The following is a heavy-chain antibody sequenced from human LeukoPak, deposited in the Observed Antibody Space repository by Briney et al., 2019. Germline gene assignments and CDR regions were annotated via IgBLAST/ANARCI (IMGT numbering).Heavy chain of an antibody. CDR3: ATRGWELLLDWYFDL. D-gene: IGHD1-26*01. J-gene: IGHJ2*01. Sequence: PSETLSLTCAVYGGSFSGYYWSWIRQPPGKGLEWIGEINHSGSTNYNLSLKSRVTISVDTSKNQFSLKLSSVTAADTAVYYCATRGWELLLDWYFDLWGRGTLVTVSS. CDR1: GGSFSGYY. V-gene: IGHV4-34*01. CDR2: INHSGST.